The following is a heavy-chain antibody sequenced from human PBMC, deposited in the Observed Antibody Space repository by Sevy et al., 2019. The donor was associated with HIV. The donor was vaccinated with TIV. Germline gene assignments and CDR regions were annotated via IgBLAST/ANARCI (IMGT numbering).Heavy chain of an antibody. Sequence: GGSLRLSCAASAFTFSSYAMHWVRQAPGKGLEWVAVISYDGNDKDYADSVKGRFTISGDNSKNTLYLQMNSLRIEDMAVYYCARAQGVLLWFGEFPLWGPGTLVTVSS. D-gene: IGHD3-10*01. CDR3: ARAQGVLLWFGEFPL. V-gene: IGHV3-30*04. CDR2: ISYDGNDK. CDR1: AFTFSSYA. J-gene: IGHJ4*02.